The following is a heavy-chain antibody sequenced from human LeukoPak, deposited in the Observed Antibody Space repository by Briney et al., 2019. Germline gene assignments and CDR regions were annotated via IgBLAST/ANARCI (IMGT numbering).Heavy chain of an antibody. CDR2: IYYSGNT. CDR3: ARHASITGDSSGYYYPFDY. Sequence: SQTLSLTCTVSGGSISSGHYYWAWIRQHPGKGLECIGYIYYSGNTYYNPSLKSRVTISVDTSKNQFSLKLSSVTAADTAVYYCARHASITGDSSGYYYPFDYWGQGTLVTVSS. D-gene: IGHD3-22*01. CDR1: GGSISSGHYY. V-gene: IGHV4-30-4*08. J-gene: IGHJ4*02.